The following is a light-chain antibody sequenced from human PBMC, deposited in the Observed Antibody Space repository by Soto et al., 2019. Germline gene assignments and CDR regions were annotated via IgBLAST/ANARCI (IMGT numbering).Light chain of an antibody. CDR1: QSVSNN. CDR3: QQYDNFPPWT. V-gene: IGKV3-15*01. J-gene: IGKJ1*01. CDR2: AAS. Sequence: EIVMTQSPATLSVSPGERATLSCRASQSVSNNLAWYQQKPRQAPRLLIYAASTRATGIPARFSGSGSGTEFTLTISSLQSEDFAIYYCQQYDNFPPWTFGQGTKVEIK.